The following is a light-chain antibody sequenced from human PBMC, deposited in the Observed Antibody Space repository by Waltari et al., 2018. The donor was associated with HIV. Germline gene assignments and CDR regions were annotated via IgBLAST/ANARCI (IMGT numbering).Light chain of an antibody. V-gene: IGKV3-15*01. CDR1: QSVRTK. Sequence: VMTQSPATLSVSPGDRTTLSCRASQSVRTKLAWYQQKPGQPPRLLIYGASTRATGIAARFSGSGSGTEFTLTINSLQSEDYAVYYCQQYDYWPPWTFGQGTMVEMK. CDR2: GAS. J-gene: IGKJ1*01. CDR3: QQYDYWPPWT.